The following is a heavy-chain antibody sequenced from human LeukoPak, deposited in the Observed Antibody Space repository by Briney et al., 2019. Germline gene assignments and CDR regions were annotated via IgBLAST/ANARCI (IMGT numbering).Heavy chain of an antibody. CDR2: FDPEDGET. CDR3: ATSSHGYCSGGSCFGIRAFDI. J-gene: IGHJ3*02. CDR1: GYTLTELS. D-gene: IGHD2-15*01. Sequence: ASVKVSCKVSGYTLTELSMHWVRQAPGKGLEWMGGFDPEDGETIYAQKFQGRVTMTEDTSTDTAYMELSSLRSEDTAVYYCATSSHGYCSGGSCFGIRAFDIWGQGTMVTVSS. V-gene: IGHV1-24*01.